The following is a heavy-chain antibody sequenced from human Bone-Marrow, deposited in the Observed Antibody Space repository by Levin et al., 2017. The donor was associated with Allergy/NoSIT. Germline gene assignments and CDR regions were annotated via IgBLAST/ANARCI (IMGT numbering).Heavy chain of an antibody. D-gene: IGHD6-13*01. CDR2: ITSTSNYI. V-gene: IGHV3-21*01. CDR1: GFTFTSYS. Sequence: SCVASGFTFTSYSMNWVRQAPGKGLEWVSSITSTSNYIYYANSVKGRFSISRDNAKNSVYLQMNSLTAEDTGIYYCATEPDYSSSWGDSWGQGTLVTVSS. CDR3: ATEPDYSSSWGDS. J-gene: IGHJ4*02.